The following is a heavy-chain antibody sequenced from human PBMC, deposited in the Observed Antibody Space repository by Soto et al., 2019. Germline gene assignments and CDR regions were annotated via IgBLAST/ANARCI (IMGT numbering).Heavy chain of an antibody. V-gene: IGHV4-39*01. CDR1: GGSISSSGYY. J-gene: IGHJ2*01. Sequence: QLQLQESGPGLVKPSETLSLTCTVSGGSISSSGYYWGWIRQPPGKGLEWIGGIYYTGATYYNPPLKSRVAISVDTSKTQFSLKLSSVPAADTTVYYCARKLSWGYWDFDLWGRGTLVTVSS. CDR3: ARKLSWGYWDFDL. CDR2: IYYTGAT. D-gene: IGHD7-27*01.